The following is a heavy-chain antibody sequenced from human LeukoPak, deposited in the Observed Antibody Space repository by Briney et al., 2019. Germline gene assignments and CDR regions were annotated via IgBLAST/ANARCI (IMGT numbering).Heavy chain of an antibody. J-gene: IGHJ3*02. Sequence: PGRSLRLSCAASGFTFSTYGIHWVRPAPGKGLEWVAVIWYDGSNKYYADSVKGRFTISRDNSKNTLYLQMNSLRAEDTAVYYCARAKDNSGRDGFDIWGQGTMVTVSS. CDR3: ARAKDNSGRDGFDI. CDR2: IWYDGSNK. V-gene: IGHV3-33*01. D-gene: IGHD6-19*01. CDR1: GFTFSTYG.